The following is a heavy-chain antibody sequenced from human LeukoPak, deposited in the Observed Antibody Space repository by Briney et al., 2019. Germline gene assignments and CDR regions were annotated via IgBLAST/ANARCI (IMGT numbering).Heavy chain of an antibody. J-gene: IGHJ4*02. CDR2: IIPIFGTA. CDR1: GYTFISYG. D-gene: IGHD6-13*01. V-gene: IGHV1-69*13. Sequence: SVKVSCKASGYTFISYGISWVRQAPGQGLEWMGGIIPIFGTANYAQKFQGRVTITADESTSTAYMELSSLRSEDTAVYYCARVSVAAAGLHFDYWGQGTLVTVSS. CDR3: ARVSVAAAGLHFDY.